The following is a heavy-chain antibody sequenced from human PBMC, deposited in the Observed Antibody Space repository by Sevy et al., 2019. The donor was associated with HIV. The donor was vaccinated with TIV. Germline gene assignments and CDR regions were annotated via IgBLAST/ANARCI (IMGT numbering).Heavy chain of an antibody. CDR1: GFTFNTYA. Sequence: GGSLRLSCAASGFTFNTYAMSWVRQAPGKGLEWVSSITGSGDATYYAASVRGRFTISRDNSKNTVYLLTTILGVDDTAVYYCARGGLELPLFDYWGQGTLVTVSS. D-gene: IGHD1-7*01. CDR2: ITGSGDAT. V-gene: IGHV3-23*01. J-gene: IGHJ4*02. CDR3: ARGGLELPLFDY.